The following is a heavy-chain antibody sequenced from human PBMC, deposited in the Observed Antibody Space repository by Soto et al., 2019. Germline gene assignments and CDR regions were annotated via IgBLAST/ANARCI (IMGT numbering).Heavy chain of an antibody. CDR2: ITASGGRT. CDR3: AKDTRYADYVRWFDS. V-gene: IGHV3-23*01. J-gene: IGHJ5*01. Sequence: GGSLRLSCTASGFTFSSYAMTWVRQAPGRGLEGVSGITASGGRTFYADSVKGRFTISRDSSRSTLYLQMNSLRAEDTAVYYCAKDTRYADYVRWFDSWGQGTLVTVSS. CDR1: GFTFSSYA. D-gene: IGHD4-17*01.